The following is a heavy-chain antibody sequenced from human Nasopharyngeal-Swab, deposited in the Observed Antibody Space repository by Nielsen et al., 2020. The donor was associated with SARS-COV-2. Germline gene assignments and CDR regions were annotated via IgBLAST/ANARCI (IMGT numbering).Heavy chain of an antibody. J-gene: IGHJ4*02. CDR1: GFRFDDYA. D-gene: IGHD4-11*01. CDR2: ISKDGGTT. CDR3: AKETYNSTYYFFDS. Sequence: RGSLRLSCAASGFRFDDYAMHWVRQTPGKGLEWVSLISKDGGTTYYADSVKGRFTISRDNSKNSLYLQVNSLRTEDTALYYCAKETYNSTYYFFDSWGQGTLVTVSS. V-gene: IGHV3-43*02.